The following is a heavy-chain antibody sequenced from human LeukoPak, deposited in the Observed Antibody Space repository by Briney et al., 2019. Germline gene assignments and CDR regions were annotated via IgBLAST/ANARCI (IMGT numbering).Heavy chain of an antibody. CDR2: ISSSSSYI. CDR3: ARDGGDAFDI. D-gene: IGHD2-15*01. Sequence: GGSLRLSCAASGFTFSSYSMNWVRQAPGKGLEWVSSISSSSSYIYCADSVKGRFTISRDNAKNSLYLQMNSLRAEDTAVYYCARDGGDAFDIWGQGTMVTVSS. CDR1: GFTFSSYS. V-gene: IGHV3-21*01. J-gene: IGHJ3*02.